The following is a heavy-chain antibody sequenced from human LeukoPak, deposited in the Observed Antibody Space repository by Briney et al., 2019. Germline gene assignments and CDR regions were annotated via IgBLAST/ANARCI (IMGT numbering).Heavy chain of an antibody. J-gene: IGHJ4*02. CDR3: ARDLVDSSGIY. D-gene: IGHD6-25*01. V-gene: IGHV3-30-3*01. CDR2: ISYDGSNK. CDR1: GFTFSSYA. Sequence: GGSLRLSCAASGFTFSSYAMHWVRQAPGKGLEWVAVISYDGSNKYYADSVKGRFTISRDNSKNTLYLQMNSLRAEDTAVYYCARDLVDSSGIYWGQGTLVTVSS.